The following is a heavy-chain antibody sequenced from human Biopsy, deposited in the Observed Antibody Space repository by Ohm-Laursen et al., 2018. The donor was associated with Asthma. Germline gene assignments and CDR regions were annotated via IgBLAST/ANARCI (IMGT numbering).Heavy chain of an antibody. Sequence: SLRLSCSASGFTFSSFGMHWVRQAPGKGLEWVACISYDGSNKYYADSVKGRSTISRDNSKNTVYLQMNSLRAEDTAVYYCASYEVVTAILPMDVWGQGTTVTVSS. V-gene: IGHV3-30*03. CDR3: ASYEVVTAILPMDV. CDR1: GFTFSSFG. J-gene: IGHJ6*02. D-gene: IGHD2-21*02. CDR2: ISYDGSNK.